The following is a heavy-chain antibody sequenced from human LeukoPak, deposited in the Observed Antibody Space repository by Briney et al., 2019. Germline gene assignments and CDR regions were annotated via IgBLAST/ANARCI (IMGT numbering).Heavy chain of an antibody. V-gene: IGHV3-21*01. Sequence: GGSLRLSCAASGFTFSSYSMNWVRQAPGKGLEWVSSISSSSSYIYYADSVKGRFTISRDNAKNSLYLQMNSLRAEDTAVYYCARAGPYSRGTPANYDFWSGYLYDYWGQGTLVTVSS. CDR1: GFTFSSYS. CDR3: ARAGPYSRGTPANYDFWSGYLYDY. J-gene: IGHJ4*02. CDR2: ISSSSSYI. D-gene: IGHD3-3*01.